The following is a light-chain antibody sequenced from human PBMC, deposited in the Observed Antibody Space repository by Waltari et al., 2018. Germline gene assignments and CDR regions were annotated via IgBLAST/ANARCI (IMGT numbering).Light chain of an antibody. V-gene: IGKV3-11*01. J-gene: IGKJ3*01. Sequence: EIVLTQSPATLSLSPGERAVLSCRASQSFNNYLAWYQQKPGQAPRPLIYDASTRAPGIAARFSGSGSGTDFTLTISSLEPEDSAVYYCQERSDWRGLTFGPGTKVDIK. CDR1: QSFNNY. CDR3: QERSDWRGLT. CDR2: DAS.